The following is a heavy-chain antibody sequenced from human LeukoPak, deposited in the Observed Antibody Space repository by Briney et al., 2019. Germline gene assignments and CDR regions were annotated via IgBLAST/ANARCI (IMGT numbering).Heavy chain of an antibody. J-gene: IGHJ4*02. V-gene: IGHV5-51*01. Sequence: GKSLKISCKGSGYSFTNYWIGWVRQMPGKGLEWMGIIYPDDSNTKYSPSFQGQVTISADKSTSSAYLQWSSLKASDTAMYYCAKYDLVGPYFDSSGYQPLDQWGQGTLVTVSS. CDR2: IYPDDSNT. D-gene: IGHD3-22*01. CDR3: AKYDLVGPYFDSSGYQPLDQ. CDR1: GYSFTNYW.